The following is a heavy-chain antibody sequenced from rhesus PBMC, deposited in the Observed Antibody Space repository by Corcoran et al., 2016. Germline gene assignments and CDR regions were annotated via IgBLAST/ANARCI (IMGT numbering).Heavy chain of an antibody. CDR2: IYSNSEST. J-gene: IGHJ4*01. Sequence: QVQLQESGPGVLQPSETLSLPCAVSGGTISIGYYYWSWIRQPPGKGLEWIGGIYSNSESTNYNPSLKSRVTISKDTSKNQFSLKLSSVTATDTAVYYCAREYSYGNIDYWGQGVLVTVSS. CDR1: GGTISIGYYY. V-gene: IGHV4S12*01. CDR3: AREYSYGNIDY. D-gene: IGHD5-36*01.